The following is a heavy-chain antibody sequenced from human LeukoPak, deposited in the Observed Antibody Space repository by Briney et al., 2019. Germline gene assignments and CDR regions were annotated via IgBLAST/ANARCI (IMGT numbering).Heavy chain of an antibody. CDR3: ALSTNRGYSYGFDY. J-gene: IGHJ4*02. V-gene: IGHV1-69*01. Sequence: EASVKVSCKASGGTFSSYAISWVRQAPGQGLEWMGGIIPIFGTANYAQKFQGRVTITADESTSTAYMELSSLRSEDTAVYYCALSTNRGYSYGFDYWGQGTLVTVSS. CDR1: GGTFSSYA. D-gene: IGHD5-18*01. CDR2: IIPIFGTA.